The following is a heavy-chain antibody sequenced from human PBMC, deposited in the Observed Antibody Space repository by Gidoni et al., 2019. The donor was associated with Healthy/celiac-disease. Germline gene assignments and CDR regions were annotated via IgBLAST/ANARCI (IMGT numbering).Heavy chain of an antibody. CDR2: INNRGST. Sequence: QVQLQQWGAGLLKPSETLSPTCAVYGRSFSGYYWSWIRQPPGKGLEWFGEINNRGSTNYNPSLKSRVTISVDTSMNQFSLKLSSVTAADTAVYCCASVPAAMGAFDIWGQGTMVTVSS. CDR1: GRSFSGYY. CDR3: ASVPAAMGAFDI. V-gene: IGHV4-34*01. D-gene: IGHD2-2*01. J-gene: IGHJ3*02.